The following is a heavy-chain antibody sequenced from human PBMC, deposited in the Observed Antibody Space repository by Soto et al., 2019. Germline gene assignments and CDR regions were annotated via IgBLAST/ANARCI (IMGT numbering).Heavy chain of an antibody. CDR2: IYYSGST. CDR1: GGSISSGDYY. Sequence: PSETLSLTCTVSGGSISSGDYYWSWIRQPPGKGLEWIGYIYYSGSTYYNPSLKSRVTISVDTSKNQFSLKLSSVTAADTAVYYCARVQLYYYRSGSDYDFPLFGPWGQGTLVTGSS. V-gene: IGHV4-30-4*01. CDR3: ARVQLYYYRSGSDYDFPLFGP. J-gene: IGHJ5*01. D-gene: IGHD3-10*01.